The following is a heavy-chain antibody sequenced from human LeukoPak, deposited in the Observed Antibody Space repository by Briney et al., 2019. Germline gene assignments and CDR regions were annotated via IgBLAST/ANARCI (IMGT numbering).Heavy chain of an antibody. J-gene: IGHJ4*02. D-gene: IGHD3-10*01. CDR3: ARARLLWFGELGNYYFDY. V-gene: IGHV4-34*01. CDR1: GGSFSGYY. CDR2: INHSGST. Sequence: SETLSLTCAVYGGSFSGYYWSWIRQPPGKGLEWIGEINHSGSTNYNPSLKSRVTISVDTSKNQFSLKLSSVTAADTAVYYCARARLLWFGELGNYYFDYWGQGTLVTVSS.